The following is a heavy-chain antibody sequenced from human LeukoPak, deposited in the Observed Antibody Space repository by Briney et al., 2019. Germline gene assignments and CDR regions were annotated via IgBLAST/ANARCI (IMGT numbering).Heavy chain of an antibody. CDR3: ASQTYYYDSSGYHAFDI. CDR1: GYTFTNYW. D-gene: IGHD3-22*01. J-gene: IGHJ3*02. CDR2: IYPGDSDT. Sequence: GESLKISCKGSGYTFTNYWIGWVRQMPGKGLEWMGIIYPGDSDTRYSPSFQGQVTISADKSVSTAYLQWSSLKASDTAMYYCASQTYYYDSSGYHAFDIWGQGTMVTVSS. V-gene: IGHV5-51*01.